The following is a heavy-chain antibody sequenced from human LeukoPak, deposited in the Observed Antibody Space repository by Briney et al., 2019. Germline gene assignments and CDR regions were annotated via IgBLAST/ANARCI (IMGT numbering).Heavy chain of an antibody. CDR1: GFTVSSNY. V-gene: IGHV3-66*01. D-gene: IGHD1-1*01. J-gene: IGHJ3*02. CDR3: ARDARTGTGAFDI. Sequence: GGSLRLSCAASGFTVSSNYMSWVRQAPGKGLEWVSVIYSGGSIYYADSVKGRFTISRDNSKNTLFLQMNSLRAEDTAVYYCARDARTGTGAFDIWGQGTMVTVSS. CDR2: IYSGGSI.